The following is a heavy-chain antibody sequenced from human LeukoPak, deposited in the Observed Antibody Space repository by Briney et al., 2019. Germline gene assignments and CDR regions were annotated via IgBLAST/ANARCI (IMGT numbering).Heavy chain of an antibody. CDR1: GGTFSSYA. Sequence: GASVKVSCKASGGTFSSYAISWVRQAPGQGLEWMGRIIPILGIANYAQKFQGRVTITADKSTSTAYMELSSLRSEDTAVYYCARDYYDSSGYLYYFDYGGQGTLVTVSS. V-gene: IGHV1-69*04. D-gene: IGHD3-22*01. J-gene: IGHJ4*02. CDR3: ARDYYDSSGYLYYFDY. CDR2: IIPILGIA.